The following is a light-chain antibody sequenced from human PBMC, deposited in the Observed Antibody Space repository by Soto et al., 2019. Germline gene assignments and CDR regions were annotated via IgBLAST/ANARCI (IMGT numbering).Light chain of an antibody. CDR1: SSYVGGYNY. Sequence: QSVLTQPRSVSGSPGQSVTISCTGTSSYVGGYNYASWYQQHPGKAPKLMIHDVSKRPSEVPDRFSGSKSGNTASLTISGLQAEDEADYYCCSYAGSYSYVFGTGTKVTVL. J-gene: IGLJ1*01. CDR2: DVS. CDR3: CSYAGSYSYV. V-gene: IGLV2-11*01.